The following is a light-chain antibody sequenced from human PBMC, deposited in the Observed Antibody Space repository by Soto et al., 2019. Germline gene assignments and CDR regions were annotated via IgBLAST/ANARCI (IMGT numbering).Light chain of an antibody. CDR1: QSVGSH. J-gene: IGKJ5*01. CDR3: QHRTNWPPVT. V-gene: IGKV3-11*01. Sequence: EIVLTQSPATLSLPPGERAALSCRASQSVGSHLAWYQQKPGQAPRLLIYDASNRATGIPARFSGSGSGTDFTLTISSLEPEDFAVYNCQHRTNWPPVTFGQGTRLEIK. CDR2: DAS.